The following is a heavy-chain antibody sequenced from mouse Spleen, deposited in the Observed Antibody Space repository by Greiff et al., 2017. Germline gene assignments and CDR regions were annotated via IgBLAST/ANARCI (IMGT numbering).Heavy chain of an antibody. V-gene: IGHV5-9-1*01. Sequence: DVMLVESGGGLVKPGGSLKLSCAASGFTFSSYAMSWVRQTPEKRLEWVATISSGGSYTYYPDSVKGRFTISRDNAKNTLYLQMSSLRSEDTAMYYCARHEGNSYFDYWGQGTTLTVSS. J-gene: IGHJ2*01. CDR2: ISSGGSYT. CDR1: GFTFSSYA. D-gene: IGHD2-1*01. CDR3: ARHEGNSYFDY.